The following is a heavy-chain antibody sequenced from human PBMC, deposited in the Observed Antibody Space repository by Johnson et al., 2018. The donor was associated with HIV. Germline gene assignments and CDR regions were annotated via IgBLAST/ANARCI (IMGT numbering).Heavy chain of an antibody. CDR2: IWFDGSNN. Sequence: QVQLVESGGGVVQPGRSLRLSCAASGFTFRSYGMHWVRQAPGKGLEWVAVIWFDGSNNYYADSVKGRFTISRDNAKNSVYLQRNSLRAEDTAFYYCARDKYGVPSGTFDIWGQGTMVTVSS. V-gene: IGHV3-33*01. D-gene: IGHD3-10*01. CDR3: ARDKYGVPSGTFDI. CDR1: GFTFRSYG. J-gene: IGHJ3*02.